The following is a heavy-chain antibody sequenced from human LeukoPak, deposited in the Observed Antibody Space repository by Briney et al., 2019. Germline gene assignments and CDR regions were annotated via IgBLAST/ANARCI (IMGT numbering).Heavy chain of an antibody. CDR2: IRYDGSNK. D-gene: IGHD3-22*01. CDR3: AKDRYYYDSSAPGY. Sequence: RGSLRLSCAASGFTFSSYGMHWVRQAPGKGLEWVAFIRYDGSNKYYADSVKGRFTISRDSSKSTLYLQMNSLRAEDTAVYYCAKDRYYYDSSAPGYWGQGTLVTVFS. CDR1: GFTFSSYG. V-gene: IGHV3-30*02. J-gene: IGHJ4*02.